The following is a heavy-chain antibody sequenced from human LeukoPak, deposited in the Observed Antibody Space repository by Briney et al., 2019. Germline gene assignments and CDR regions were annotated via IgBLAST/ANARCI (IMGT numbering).Heavy chain of an antibody. CDR2: IIPIFGTA. CDR3: ASVVPRSVLRFLEWLSFDY. V-gene: IGHV1-69*13. CDR1: GGTFSSYA. D-gene: IGHD3-3*01. J-gene: IGHJ4*02. Sequence: VASVKVSCKASGGTFSSYAISWVRQAPGQGLEWMGGIIPIFGTANYAQKFQGRVTITADESTSTAYMELSSLRSEDTAVYYCASVVPRSVLRFLEWLSFDYWGQGTLVTVSS.